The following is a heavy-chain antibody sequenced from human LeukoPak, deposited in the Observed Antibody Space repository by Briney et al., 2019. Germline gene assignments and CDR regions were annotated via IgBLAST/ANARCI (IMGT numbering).Heavy chain of an antibody. Sequence: QTGGSLRLSCAASGFTFSSYWMHWVRQAPGKGLVWVSRINTDGSNTNYADSVKGRFTISRDNAQNTLYLQMNSLRAEDTALYYCTKDIYGYSYANDAFDIWGQGTMVTVSS. J-gene: IGHJ3*02. D-gene: IGHD5-18*01. V-gene: IGHV3-74*01. CDR3: TKDIYGYSYANDAFDI. CDR2: INTDGSNT. CDR1: GFTFSSYW.